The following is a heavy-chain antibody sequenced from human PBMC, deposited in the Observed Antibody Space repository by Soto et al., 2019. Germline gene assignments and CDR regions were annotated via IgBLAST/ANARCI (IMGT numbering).Heavy chain of an antibody. J-gene: IGHJ4*02. CDR2: IYYSGST. CDR3: ARVTKYSNYVGY. D-gene: IGHD4-4*01. V-gene: IGHV4-30-4*01. Sequence: SETLSLTCTVSGGSISSGDYYWSWIRQPPGKGLEWIGYIYYSGSTYYNPSLKSRVTISVDTSKNQFSLKLSSVTVADTAVYYCARVTKYSNYVGYWGQGTLVTVSS. CDR1: GGSISSGDYY.